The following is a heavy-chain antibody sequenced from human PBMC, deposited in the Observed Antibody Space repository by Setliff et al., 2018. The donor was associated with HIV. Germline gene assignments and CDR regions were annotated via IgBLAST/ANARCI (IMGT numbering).Heavy chain of an antibody. J-gene: IGHJ4*02. Sequence: PGGSLRLSCAASGFTVSDNYMSWVRQAPGKGLEWVSVIYRDGTTHYADSVKGRFTISRDNSKNTVYLQMNSLRVEDTAVYYCARELYREWDYWGQGTLVTVSS. V-gene: IGHV3-53*05. CDR2: IYRDGTT. D-gene: IGHD3-16*02. CDR1: GFTVSDNY. CDR3: ARELYREWDY.